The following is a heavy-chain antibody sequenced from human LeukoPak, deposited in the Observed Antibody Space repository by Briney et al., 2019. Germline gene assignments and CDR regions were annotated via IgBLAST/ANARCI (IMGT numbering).Heavy chain of an antibody. Sequence: PSETLSLTCTVSGGSISSSSYYWGWIRQPPGKGLEWIGSIYYSGSTYYNPSLKSRVTISVDTSKNQFSLKLSSVTAADTAVYYCARQICSSTSCYPYYFDYWGQGTLVTVPS. V-gene: IGHV4-39*01. CDR2: IYYSGST. J-gene: IGHJ4*02. CDR1: GGSISSSSYY. D-gene: IGHD2-2*01. CDR3: ARQICSSTSCYPYYFDY.